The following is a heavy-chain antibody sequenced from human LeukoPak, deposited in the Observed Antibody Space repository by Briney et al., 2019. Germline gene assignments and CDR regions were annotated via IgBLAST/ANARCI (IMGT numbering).Heavy chain of an antibody. D-gene: IGHD3-3*01. CDR2: ISYSGSI. V-gene: IGHV4-59*01. J-gene: IGHJ4*02. Sequence: SETLSLTCGVSGASNSRSYWSWIRQPPGKGLEWIGYISYSGSIRNNPSLQSRVTISEDMSNNQFSLRLKSVTAADTAIYYCARGGRLSVDYWGQGTLVTVSS. CDR3: ARGGRLSVDY. CDR1: GASNSRSY.